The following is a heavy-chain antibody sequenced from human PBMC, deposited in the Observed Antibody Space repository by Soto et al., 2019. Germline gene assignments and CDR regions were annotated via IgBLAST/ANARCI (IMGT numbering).Heavy chain of an antibody. CDR3: ARYAEDYYDGTDV. J-gene: IGHJ6*02. Sequence: SETLSLTCAVSGYSIDSGYYWGWIRQPPGKGLEWIGNIYHSGSTYYNPSLKSRVTISIDTSKNQFSLKVTSVTAADTAVYYCARYAEDYYDGTDVWGQGTTVTVSS. CDR2: IYHSGST. CDR1: GYSIDSGYY. V-gene: IGHV4-38-2*01.